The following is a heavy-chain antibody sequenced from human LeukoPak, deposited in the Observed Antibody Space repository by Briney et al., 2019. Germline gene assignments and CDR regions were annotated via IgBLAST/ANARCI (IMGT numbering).Heavy chain of an antibody. D-gene: IGHD3-22*01. CDR3: ARDRLYYYDSSGYYSGHFDY. CDR1: GGSISSSSYY. Sequence: PSETLSLTCTVSGGSISSSSYYWGWIRQPPGKGLEWIGSIYYSGSTYYNPSLKSRVTISVDTSKNQFSLKLSSVTAADTAVYYCARDRLYYYDSSGYYSGHFDYWGQGTLVTVSS. J-gene: IGHJ4*02. V-gene: IGHV4-39*07. CDR2: IYYSGST.